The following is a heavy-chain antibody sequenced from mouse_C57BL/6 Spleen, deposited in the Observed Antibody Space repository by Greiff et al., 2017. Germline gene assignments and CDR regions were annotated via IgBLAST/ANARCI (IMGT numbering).Heavy chain of an antibody. CDR2: ISYDGSN. CDR3: ARAGGAYYFDY. D-gene: IGHD1-1*02. CDR1: GYSITSGYY. V-gene: IGHV3-6*01. J-gene: IGHJ2*01. Sequence: EVKLQESGPGLVKPSQSLSLTCSVTGYSITSGYYWNWIRQFPGNKLEWMGYISYDGSNNYNPSLKNRISITRDTSKNQFFLMLNSVTTEDTATYYCARAGGAYYFDYWGQGTTLTVSS.